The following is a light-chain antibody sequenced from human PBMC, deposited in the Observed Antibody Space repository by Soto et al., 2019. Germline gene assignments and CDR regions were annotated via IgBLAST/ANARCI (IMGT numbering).Light chain of an antibody. CDR3: QKYKSAPPFA. CDR1: QGISNY. V-gene: IGKV1-27*01. Sequence: DIQMTQSPSSLSASVGDRVTITCRASQGISNYLAWYQQKPGKVPKLLIYAASTLQSGVPSRFSGSGSGTDFTLTISSLQPEDVAYYYCQKYKSAPPFAFGPGTKVD. CDR2: AAS. J-gene: IGKJ3*01.